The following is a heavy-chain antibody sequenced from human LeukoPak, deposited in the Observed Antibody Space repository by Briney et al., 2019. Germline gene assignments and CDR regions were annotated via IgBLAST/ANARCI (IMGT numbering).Heavy chain of an antibody. V-gene: IGHV3-43*01. CDR3: AKDYGGSWDSTGPIDY. CDR1: GFTFDDYT. D-gene: IGHD4-23*01. CDR2: ISWDGGST. Sequence: GGSLRLSCAASGFTFDDYTMHRVRQAPGQGLESVSLISWDGGSTYYADSVKGRFTISRDNSKNSLYLQMNSLRTEDTALYYCAKDYGGSWDSTGPIDYWGQGTLVTVSS. J-gene: IGHJ4*02.